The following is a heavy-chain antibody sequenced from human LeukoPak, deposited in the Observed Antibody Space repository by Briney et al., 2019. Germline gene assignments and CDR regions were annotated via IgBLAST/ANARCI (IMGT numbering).Heavy chain of an antibody. V-gene: IGHV3-9*01. CDR1: GFTFDDYA. J-gene: IGHJ4*02. D-gene: IGHD3-22*01. CDR2: ISWNSGSI. Sequence: GGSLRLSCAASGFTFDDYAMHWVRQAPGKGLEWVSGISWNSGSIGYADSVKGRFTISRDNAKNSLYLQMNSLRAEDTALYYCARVGDYYDSSGYGYWGQGTLVTVSS. CDR3: ARVGDYYDSSGYGY.